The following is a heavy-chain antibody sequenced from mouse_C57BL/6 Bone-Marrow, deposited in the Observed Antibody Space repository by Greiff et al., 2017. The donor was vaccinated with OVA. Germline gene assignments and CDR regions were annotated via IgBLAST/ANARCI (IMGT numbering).Heavy chain of an antibody. V-gene: IGHV1-81*01. CDR3: ARWHYSNLYAMDD. J-gene: IGHJ4*01. D-gene: IGHD2-5*01. CDR1: GYTFPSYG. CDR2: IYPRSGNT. Sequence: VQGVESGAELARPGASVKLSCKASGYTFPSYGISWVKQRTGQGLEWIGEIYPRSGNTYYNEKFKGKATLTADKSSSTAYMELRSLTSEDSAVYFCARWHYSNLYAMDDWGQGTSVTVSS.